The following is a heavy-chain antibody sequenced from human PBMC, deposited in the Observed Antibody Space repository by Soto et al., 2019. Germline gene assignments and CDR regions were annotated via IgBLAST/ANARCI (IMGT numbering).Heavy chain of an antibody. V-gene: IGHV3-21*01. CDR1: GFTFSSYS. CDR2: ISSSSSYI. CDR3: ARDRVGHGTQGYYGMDV. J-gene: IGHJ6*02. Sequence: GGSLRLSCAASGFTFSSYSMNWVRQAPGKGLEWVSSISSSSSYIYYADSVKGRFTISRDNAKNSLYLQMNSLRAEDTAVYYCARDRVGHGTQGYYGMDVWGQGTTVTVSS.